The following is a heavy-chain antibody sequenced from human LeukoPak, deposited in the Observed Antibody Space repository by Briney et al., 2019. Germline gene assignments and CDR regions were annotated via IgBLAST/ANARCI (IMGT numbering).Heavy chain of an antibody. V-gene: IGHV1-58*02. D-gene: IGHD3-22*01. CDR1: GFTFTSSA. J-gene: IGHJ6*03. CDR2: IVVGSGNT. CDR3: AAGSVPYDSSGYSNYYYYYYMDV. Sequence: EASVKVSCKASGFTFTSSAMQWVRQARGQRLEWIGWIVVGSGNTNYAQKFQERVTTTRDMSTSTAYMELSSLRSEDTAVYYCAAGSVPYDSSGYSNYYYYYYMDVWGKGTTVTVSS.